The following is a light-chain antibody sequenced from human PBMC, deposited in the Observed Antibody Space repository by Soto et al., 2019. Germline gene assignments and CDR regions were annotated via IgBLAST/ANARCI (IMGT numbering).Light chain of an antibody. Sequence: QSVLTQPPSMSGAPGQRVTSSCTGSSSNIGAGYDVHWYQHLPGTAPKLLIYGNTNRPSGVPDRFSGSKSGTSASLAITGLQAEDEADYYCQSHDSSLNSWVFGGGTKLTVL. CDR2: GNT. V-gene: IGLV1-40*01. CDR1: SSNIGAGYD. CDR3: QSHDSSLNSWV. J-gene: IGLJ3*02.